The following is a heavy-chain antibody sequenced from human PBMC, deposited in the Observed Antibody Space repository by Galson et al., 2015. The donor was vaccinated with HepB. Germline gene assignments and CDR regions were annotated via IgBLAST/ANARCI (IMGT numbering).Heavy chain of an antibody. J-gene: IGHJ3*02. D-gene: IGHD7-27*01. Sequence: SLRLSCAASGFTFSSYAMSWVRQAPGKGLEWVSAISGSGGSTYYADSVKGRFTISRDNSKNTLYLQMNSLRAEDTAVYYCAKGHLGNDAFDIWGQGTMVTVSS. CDR2: ISGSGGST. CDR1: GFTFSSYA. CDR3: AKGHLGNDAFDI. V-gene: IGHV3-23*01.